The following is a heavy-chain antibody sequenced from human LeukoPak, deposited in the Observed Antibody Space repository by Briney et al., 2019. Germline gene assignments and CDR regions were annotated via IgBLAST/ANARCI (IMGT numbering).Heavy chain of an antibody. CDR3: ARQQLVQPIDY. CDR2: IYYSGTT. V-gene: IGHV4-59*01. D-gene: IGHD6-13*01. J-gene: IGHJ4*02. Sequence: SETLSLTCTVPGGSITSFHWSWIRQPPGKGLEWIGYIYYSGTTNYNPSLKSRVTISVDTSKNQFSLRLSSVTAADTAVYYCARQQLVQPIDYWGQGTLVTVSS. CDR1: GGSITSFH.